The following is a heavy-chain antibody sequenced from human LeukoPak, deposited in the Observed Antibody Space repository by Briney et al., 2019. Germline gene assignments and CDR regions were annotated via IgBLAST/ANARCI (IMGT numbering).Heavy chain of an antibody. CDR2: INSDGSST. Sequence: GGSLRLSCAASGFTFSSYWMHWVRQAPGKGLVWVSRINSDGSSTSYAGSVKGRFTISRDNAKNTLYLQMNSLRAEDTAVYYCARGGVVVVNPFDYWGQGTLVTVSS. J-gene: IGHJ4*02. CDR3: ARGGVVVVNPFDY. CDR1: GFTFSSYW. D-gene: IGHD3-22*01. V-gene: IGHV3-74*01.